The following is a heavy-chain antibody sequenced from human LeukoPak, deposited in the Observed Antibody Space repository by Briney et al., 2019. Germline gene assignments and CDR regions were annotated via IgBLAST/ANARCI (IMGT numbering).Heavy chain of an antibody. D-gene: IGHD3-10*01. V-gene: IGHV1-2*02. CDR1: GYTFTGYY. CDR3: ARDRGSGSYGTIDY. CDR2: INPNSGGT. Sequence: ASVKVSCKASGYTFTGYYMHWVRQAPGQGLEWMGWINPNSGGTNYAQKFQGRVTMTRDTSTSTVYMELSSLRSEDTAVYYCARDRGSGSYGTIDYWGQGTLVTVSS. J-gene: IGHJ4*02.